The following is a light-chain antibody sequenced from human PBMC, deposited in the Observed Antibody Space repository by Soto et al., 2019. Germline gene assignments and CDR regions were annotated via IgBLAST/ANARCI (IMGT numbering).Light chain of an antibody. Sequence: QPVLTQPASVSGSPGQSITISCTGSSSDVGSYNYVSWYQHHPGEAPKLIIYDVNNRPSGVSNRFSGSKSGNTASLTISGLQAEDEADYDCCSYTSSNTLVYVFGTGTKVTVL. V-gene: IGLV2-14*03. CDR1: SSDVGSYNY. J-gene: IGLJ1*01. CDR2: DVN. CDR3: CSYTSSNTLVYV.